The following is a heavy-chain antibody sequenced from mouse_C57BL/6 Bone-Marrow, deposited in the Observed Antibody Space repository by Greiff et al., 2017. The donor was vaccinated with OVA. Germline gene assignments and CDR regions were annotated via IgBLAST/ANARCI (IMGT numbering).Heavy chain of an antibody. CDR1: GYTFTSYW. Sequence: QVQLQQPGAELVKPGASVKLSCKASGYTFTSYWMQWVKQRPGQGLEWIGEIDPSDSYTNYNQKFKGKATLTVDTSSSTAYMQLSSLTSEDSAVYYCARSENPFYYYGSRFLFDYWGQGTTLTVSS. V-gene: IGHV1-50*01. CDR2: IDPSDSYT. J-gene: IGHJ2*01. D-gene: IGHD1-1*01. CDR3: ARSENPFYYYGSRFLFDY.